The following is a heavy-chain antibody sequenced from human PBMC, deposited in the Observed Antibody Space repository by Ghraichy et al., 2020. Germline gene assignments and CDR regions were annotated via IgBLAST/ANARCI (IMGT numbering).Heavy chain of an antibody. CDR3: ARDQEWRAISSGFDP. CDR1: GDSLNNYY. Sequence: SGTLSLTCTVSGDSLNNYYWSWIRQPPGKGLEWIGSIYHNGRTKYNPSLKSRVTMSVDTSKNQFSLSLTSVTAADTAVFYCARDQEWRAISSGFDPWGQGTLVSVSP. D-gene: IGHD3-3*01. J-gene: IGHJ5*02. V-gene: IGHV4-59*01. CDR2: IYHNGRT.